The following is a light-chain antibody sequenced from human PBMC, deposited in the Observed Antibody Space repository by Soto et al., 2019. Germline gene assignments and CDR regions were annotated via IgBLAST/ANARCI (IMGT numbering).Light chain of an antibody. CDR2: GAS. J-gene: IGKJ2*01. CDR3: QQYNNWPPS. CDR1: QSVSQSVRNN. Sequence: EIVMTQSPATLSVSPGERATLSCRASQSVSQSVRNNLAWYQQKPGQAPRLLIYGASTRATGIPARFSGSGSGTEFTLTISSLQSEDFAVYYCQQYNNWPPSFGQGTKLEI. V-gene: IGKV3-15*01.